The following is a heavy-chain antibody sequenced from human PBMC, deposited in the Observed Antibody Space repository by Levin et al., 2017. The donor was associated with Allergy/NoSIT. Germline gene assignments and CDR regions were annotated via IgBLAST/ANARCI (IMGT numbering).Heavy chain of an antibody. Sequence: SQTLSLTCSISGDSVSTNSGTWHWIRQSPSRGLEWLGRTYYRSKWYNDYAVSVKGRIVINPDTSKNQFSLQLNSVTPEDTAIYFCAKYSAAPGTFDFWGQGTMVPVSS. CDR3: AKYSAAPGTFDF. J-gene: IGHJ3*01. D-gene: IGHD2-2*01. CDR2: TYYRSKWYN. V-gene: IGHV6-1*01. CDR1: GDSVSTNSGT.